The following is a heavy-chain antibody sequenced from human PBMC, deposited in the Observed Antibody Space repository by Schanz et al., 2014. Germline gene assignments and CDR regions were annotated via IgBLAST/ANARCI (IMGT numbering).Heavy chain of an antibody. CDR2: INPTGGST. J-gene: IGHJ4*02. CDR1: GYTFTTYY. CDR3: DRAPQYGSGRHLDY. D-gene: IGHD3-10*01. Sequence: QVQLVQSGSELKKPGASVKVYCKASGYTFTTYYLHWVRQAPGQGLEWMGIINPTGGSTTYAEKFLGRVTMTSDTFTSTVYKELSRLRSEDTAVYYCDRAPQYGSGRHLDYWGQGTLVTVSS. V-gene: IGHV1-46*03.